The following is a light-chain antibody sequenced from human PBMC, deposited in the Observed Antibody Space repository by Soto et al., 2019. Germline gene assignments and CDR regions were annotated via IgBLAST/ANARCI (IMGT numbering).Light chain of an antibody. CDR2: EVS. V-gene: IGLV2-14*01. J-gene: IGLJ2*01. CDR3: SSYTSSSTLVV. Sequence: QSALTQPASVSGSPGQSITISWTGTSSDVGGYNYVSWYQQHPGKAPKVMIYEVSNRPSGVSNRFSGSKSGNTASLTISGLQAEDEADYYCSSYTSSSTLVVFGGGTKLTVL. CDR1: SSDVGGYNY.